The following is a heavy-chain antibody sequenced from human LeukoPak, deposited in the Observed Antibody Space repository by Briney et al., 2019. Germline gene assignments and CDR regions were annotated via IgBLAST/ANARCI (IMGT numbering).Heavy chain of an antibody. J-gene: IGHJ4*02. CDR2: IKQDGSEK. Sequence: TSETLSLTCTVSGGSISSYYWSWVRQAPGKGLEWVANIKQDGSEKYYVDSVKGRFTISRDNAKNSLYLQMNSLRAEDTAVYYCARPPKRSYSSSWYVYWGQGTLVTVSS. CDR1: GGSISSYY. CDR3: ARPPKRSYSSSWYVY. V-gene: IGHV3-7*03. D-gene: IGHD6-13*01.